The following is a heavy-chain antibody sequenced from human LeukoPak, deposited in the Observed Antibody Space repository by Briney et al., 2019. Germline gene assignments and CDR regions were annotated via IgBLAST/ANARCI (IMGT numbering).Heavy chain of an antibody. V-gene: IGHV1-69*04. CDR3: ARDAPLYSYGYLGNT. Sequence: GASVKVSCKASGYTFTSYGISWVRQAPGQGLEWMGRIIPILGIANYAQKFQGRVTITADKSTSTAYMELSRLRSDDTAVYYCARDAPLYSYGYLGNTWGQGTLVTVSS. CDR1: GYTFTSYG. CDR2: IIPILGIA. J-gene: IGHJ5*02. D-gene: IGHD5-18*01.